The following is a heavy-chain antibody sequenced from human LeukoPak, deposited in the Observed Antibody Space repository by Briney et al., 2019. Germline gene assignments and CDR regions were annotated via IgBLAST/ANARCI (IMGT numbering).Heavy chain of an antibody. Sequence: TGGSLRLSCAASGFTFRDYWMHWIRQAPGKGLVWVSRIKGDGSHTIYADSVKGRFTISRDNAKNTLYLQMKSLRVEDTALYYCVRDWDHFDFDSWGQGTLVTVSS. J-gene: IGHJ5*01. CDR1: GFTFRDYW. CDR3: VRDWDHFDFDS. CDR2: IKGDGSHT. D-gene: IGHD1-26*01. V-gene: IGHV3-74*01.